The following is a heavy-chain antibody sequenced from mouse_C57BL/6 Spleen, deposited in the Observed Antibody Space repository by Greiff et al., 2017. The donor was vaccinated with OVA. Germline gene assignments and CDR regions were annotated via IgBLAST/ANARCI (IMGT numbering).Heavy chain of an antibody. J-gene: IGHJ3*01. Sequence: QVQLKESGPGLVQPSQSLSITCTVSGFSLTSYGVHWVRQSPGKGLEWLGVIWSGGSTDYNAAFISRLSISKDNSKSQVFFKMNSLQADDTAIYYCARNEGGYDYGAWFAYWGQGTLVTVSA. V-gene: IGHV2-2*01. CDR2: IWSGGST. CDR3: ARNEGGYDYGAWFAY. CDR1: GFSLTSYG. D-gene: IGHD2-4*01.